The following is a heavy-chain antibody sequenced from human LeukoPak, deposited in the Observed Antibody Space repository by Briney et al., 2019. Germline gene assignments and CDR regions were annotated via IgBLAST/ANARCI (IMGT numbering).Heavy chain of an antibody. CDR2: ISGSGGST. J-gene: IGHJ4*02. Sequence: GGSLRLSCAASGFTFSSYAMSWVRQPPGKGLEWVSAISGSGGSTYYADSVKGRFTISRDNSKNTLYLQMSSLRAEDTAVYYCAKDGSSSSGSFDYWGQGTLVTVSS. CDR1: GFTFSSYA. D-gene: IGHD6-6*01. V-gene: IGHV3-23*01. CDR3: AKDGSSSSGSFDY.